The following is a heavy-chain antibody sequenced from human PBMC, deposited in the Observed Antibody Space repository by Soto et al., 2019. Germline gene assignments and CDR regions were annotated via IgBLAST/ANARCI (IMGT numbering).Heavy chain of an antibody. CDR1: GDSVSDYD. D-gene: IGHD1-1*01. Sequence: QMQLEESGPGLVKPSETLSLICSVSGDSVSDYDWHWIRQSPVKGLEWIGKLSSSGATSYSPPLKSRVTISLDSSKKPLSLKMTSVTAADAALYYCASNIWTDDADRDGTLNIWGQGTQVTVSS. J-gene: IGHJ3*02. CDR2: LSSSGAT. CDR3: ASNIWTDDADRDGTLNI. V-gene: IGHV4-4*09.